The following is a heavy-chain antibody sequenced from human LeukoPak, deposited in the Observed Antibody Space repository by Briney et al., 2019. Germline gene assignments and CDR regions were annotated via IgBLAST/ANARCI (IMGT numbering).Heavy chain of an antibody. V-gene: IGHV1-2*02. Sequence: ASVKVSFKASGYTFTDYYMHWVRQAPGQGLEWMGWINPNSGGTNYAQKFQGRVTMTRDTSITTACMELSRLSSDDTAVYYCARHPGKVTNDWYFDLWGRGTLVTVSS. D-gene: IGHD4-23*01. CDR2: INPNSGGT. CDR3: ARHPGKVTNDWYFDL. J-gene: IGHJ2*01. CDR1: GYTFTDYY.